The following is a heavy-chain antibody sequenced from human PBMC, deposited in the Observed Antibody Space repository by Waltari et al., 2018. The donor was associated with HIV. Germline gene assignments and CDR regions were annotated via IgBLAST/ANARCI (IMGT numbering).Heavy chain of an antibody. D-gene: IGHD3-22*01. Sequence: QVQLVQSGAALKKPGASVKVSCKASGFTFTNYGINWVRQAPGQGLEWMGWISVYNGNTNYAQNLQGRVTMTTDTSTSTAYMELRSLRSDDTAVYYCARDMVPYYYDSTGYLDAFDIWGQGTMVTVSS. CDR2: ISVYNGNT. J-gene: IGHJ3*02. V-gene: IGHV1-18*01. CDR1: GFTFTNYG. CDR3: ARDMVPYYYDSTGYLDAFDI.